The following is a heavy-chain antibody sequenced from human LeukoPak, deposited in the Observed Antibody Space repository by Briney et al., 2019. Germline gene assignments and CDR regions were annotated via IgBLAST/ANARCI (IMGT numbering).Heavy chain of an antibody. CDR1: GGTFSSYA. D-gene: IGHD3-22*01. Sequence: SVKVSCKASGGTFSSYAISWVRQAPGQGLEWMGRIIPILGIANYALKFQGRVTITADKSTSTAYMELSSLRSEDTAVYYCATFAGYYDSSGYRYYYYYGMDVWGQGTTVTVSS. J-gene: IGHJ6*02. V-gene: IGHV1-69*04. CDR2: IIPILGIA. CDR3: ATFAGYYDSSGYRYYYYYGMDV.